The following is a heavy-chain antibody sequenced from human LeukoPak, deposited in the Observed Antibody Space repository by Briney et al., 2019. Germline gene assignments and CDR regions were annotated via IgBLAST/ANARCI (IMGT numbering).Heavy chain of an antibody. CDR1: GFTFDDYA. CDR2: ISWNSGSI. V-gene: IGHV3-9*01. Sequence: GGSLRLSCAASGFTFDDYAMHWLRRAPGKGLEGVSGISWNSGSIGYADSVKGRFTISRDNAKNSLYLQMNSLRAEDTALYYCAKDIARRDDYGDYYYFDYWGQGTLVTVSS. D-gene: IGHD4-17*01. CDR3: AKDIARRDDYGDYYYFDY. J-gene: IGHJ4*01.